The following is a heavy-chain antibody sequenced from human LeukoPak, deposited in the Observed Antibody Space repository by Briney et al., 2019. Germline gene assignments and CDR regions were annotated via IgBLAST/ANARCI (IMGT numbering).Heavy chain of an antibody. J-gene: IGHJ4*02. V-gene: IGHV3-73*01. CDR3: TRLTMVRGLIVYFDY. CDR2: IRSKANSYAT. Sequence: GGSLRLSCAASGFTFSDSSIHWVRQASGKGLEWVGRIRSKANSYATAYAASVEGRFTISRDDSKNTAYLQMNSLKTEDTAVYYCTRLTMVRGLIVYFDYWGQGTLVTVSS. D-gene: IGHD3-10*01. CDR1: GFTFSDSS.